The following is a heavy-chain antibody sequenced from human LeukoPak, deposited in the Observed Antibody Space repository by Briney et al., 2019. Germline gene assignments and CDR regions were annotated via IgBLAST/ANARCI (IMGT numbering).Heavy chain of an antibody. Sequence: PSETLSLTCTVSGGSISTSNYYWGWIRQPPGKGLEWIGNIFYSGSTYYSPSLKSRVAISLDTSRNQFSLKLTSVTAADTAVYYCARLQYSSSSANFDYWGQGTLVTVSS. CDR1: GGSISTSNYY. D-gene: IGHD6-6*01. J-gene: IGHJ4*02. V-gene: IGHV4-39*07. CDR3: ARLQYSSSSANFDY. CDR2: IFYSGST.